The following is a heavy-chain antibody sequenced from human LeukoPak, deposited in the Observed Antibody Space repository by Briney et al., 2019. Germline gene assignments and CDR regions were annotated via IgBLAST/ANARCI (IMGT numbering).Heavy chain of an antibody. D-gene: IGHD2-15*01. CDR1: GYTFTSYG. CDR3: ARAHPGDCSGGSCIDAFDI. V-gene: IGHV1-18*01. Sequence: ASVKVSCKASGYTFTSYGISWVRQAPGQGLEWMGWISAYNGNTNYAQKLQGRVTMTTDTCTSTAYMELSSLRSEDTAVYYCARAHPGDCSGGSCIDAFDIWGQGTMVTVSS. J-gene: IGHJ3*02. CDR2: ISAYNGNT.